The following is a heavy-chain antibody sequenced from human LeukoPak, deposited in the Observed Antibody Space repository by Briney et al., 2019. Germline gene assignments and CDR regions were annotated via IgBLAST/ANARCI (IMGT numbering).Heavy chain of an antibody. CDR1: GYTFTSYG. CDR2: ISAYNGNT. V-gene: IGHV1-18*01. J-gene: IGHJ6*02. Sequence: ASVKVSCKASGYTFTSYGISWVRQAPGQGLEWMGWISAYNGNTNYAQKLQGRVTMTTDTSTSTAYMELSSLRSEDTAVYYCARAWGPPGPYGMDVWGQGTTVTVSS. CDR3: ARAWGPPGPYGMDV. D-gene: IGHD3-16*01.